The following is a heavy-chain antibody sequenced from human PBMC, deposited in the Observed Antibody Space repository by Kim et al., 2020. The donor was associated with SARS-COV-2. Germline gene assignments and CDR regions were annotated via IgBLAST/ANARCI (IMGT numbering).Heavy chain of an antibody. J-gene: IGHJ4*02. CDR2: IIPILGIA. Sequence: SVKVSCKASGGTFSSYAISWVRQAPGQGLEWMGRIIPILGIANYAQKFQGRVTITADKSTSTAYMELSSLRSEDTAVYYCASSSGWYYFDYWGQGTLVTVSS. CDR3: ASSSGWYYFDY. D-gene: IGHD6-19*01. CDR1: GGTFSSYA. V-gene: IGHV1-69*04.